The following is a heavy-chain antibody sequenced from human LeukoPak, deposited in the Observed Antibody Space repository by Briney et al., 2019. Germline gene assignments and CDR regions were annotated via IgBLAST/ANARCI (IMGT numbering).Heavy chain of an antibody. CDR3: ARDRGSGYLDS. Sequence: SETLSLTCTASGVSISSYYWSWIRQPPGKGLEWIGYIYYSGSTNYNPSLKSRVTISVDTSKNLFSLKLSAVTAADSALYYCARDRGSGYLDSWGQGTLVTVSS. J-gene: IGHJ4*02. V-gene: IGHV4-59*01. CDR2: IYYSGST. D-gene: IGHD3-22*01. CDR1: GVSISSYY.